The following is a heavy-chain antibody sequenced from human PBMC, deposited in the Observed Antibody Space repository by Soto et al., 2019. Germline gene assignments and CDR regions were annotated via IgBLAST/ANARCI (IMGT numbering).Heavy chain of an antibody. Sequence: SETLSLTCAVYGGSFSGYYWSWIRQPPGKGLEWIGEINHSGSTNYNPSLKSRVTISVDTSKNQFSLKLSSVTAADTAVYYCARCVTMVRGVIWGDYYYYGMDVWGQGTTVTVSS. V-gene: IGHV4-34*01. D-gene: IGHD3-10*01. J-gene: IGHJ6*02. CDR2: INHSGST. CDR1: GGSFSGYY. CDR3: ARCVTMVRGVIWGDYYYYGMDV.